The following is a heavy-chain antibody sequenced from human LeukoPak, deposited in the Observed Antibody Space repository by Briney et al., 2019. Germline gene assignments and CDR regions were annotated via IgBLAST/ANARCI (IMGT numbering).Heavy chain of an antibody. V-gene: IGHV3-23*01. CDR2: ISGSGGST. CDR3: AKRVGTWSSPFDY. J-gene: IGHJ4*02. D-gene: IGHD1-26*01. CDR1: GFTFGDYA. Sequence: GGSLRLSCTASGFTFGDYAMSWVRQAPGKGLEWVSSISGSGGSTYYADSVEGRFTVSRDNSKNMLSLLLSSPRAEDTAVYYCAKRVGTWSSPFDYWGQGTLVTVSS.